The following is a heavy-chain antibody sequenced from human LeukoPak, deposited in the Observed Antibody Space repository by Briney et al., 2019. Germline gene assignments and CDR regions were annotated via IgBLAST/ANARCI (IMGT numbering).Heavy chain of an antibody. CDR3: ARHEKSEYSSSSDPFDY. Sequence: PSETLSLTCTVSGGSISSYYWGWIRQPPGKGLEWIGYIYYSGSTNYNPSLKSRVTISVDTSKNQFSLKLSSVTAADTAVYYCARHEKSEYSSSSDPFDYWGQGTLVTVSS. V-gene: IGHV4-59*08. CDR1: GGSISSYY. J-gene: IGHJ4*02. D-gene: IGHD6-6*01. CDR2: IYYSGST.